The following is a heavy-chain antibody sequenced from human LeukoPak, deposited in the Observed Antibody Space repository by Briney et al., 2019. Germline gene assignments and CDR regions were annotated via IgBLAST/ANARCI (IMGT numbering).Heavy chain of an antibody. CDR3: ARDGAEGATDY. Sequence: GGSLRLSCAASGFTFSSYGMHWVRQAPGKGLEWVAVIWYDGSNKYYADSVKGRFTISRDSSKNTLYLQMNSLRAEDTAVYYCARDGAEGATDYWGQGTLVTVSS. D-gene: IGHD1-26*01. CDR1: GFTFSSYG. V-gene: IGHV3-33*01. CDR2: IWYDGSNK. J-gene: IGHJ4*02.